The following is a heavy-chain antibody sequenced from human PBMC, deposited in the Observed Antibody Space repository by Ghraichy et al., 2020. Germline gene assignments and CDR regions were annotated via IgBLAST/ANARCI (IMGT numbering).Heavy chain of an antibody. V-gene: IGHV4-38-2*02. D-gene: IGHD5-12*01. Sequence: SETLSLTCTVSGYSISSGYYWGWIRQPPGKGLEWIGSIYHSGSTYYNPSLKSRVTISVDTSKNQFSLKLSSVTAADTAVYYCASRIVATIAGDYWGQGTLVTVSS. CDR1: GYSISSGYY. J-gene: IGHJ4*02. CDR2: IYHSGST. CDR3: ASRIVATIAGDY.